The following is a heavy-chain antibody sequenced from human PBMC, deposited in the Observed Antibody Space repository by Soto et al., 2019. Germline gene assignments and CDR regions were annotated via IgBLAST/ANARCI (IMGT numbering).Heavy chain of an antibody. Sequence: PGGSLRLSCASSGFTLSMSAVNWVRQAPGKGLEWVSYIGDSGDRTYYADSVKGRFTISRDRSKNTVSLQMDSLRAEDTAVYYCAKDRGIIVKAGDAFDVWGQGTKVTVSS. J-gene: IGHJ3*01. CDR1: GFTLSMSA. CDR2: IGDSGDRT. CDR3: AKDRGIIVKAGDAFDV. D-gene: IGHD3-16*02. V-gene: IGHV3-23*01.